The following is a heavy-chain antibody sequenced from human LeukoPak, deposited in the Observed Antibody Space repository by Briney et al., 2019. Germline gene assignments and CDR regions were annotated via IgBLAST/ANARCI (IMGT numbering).Heavy chain of an antibody. Sequence: GGSLRLSCAASGFPFSNYWMNWVRQAPGKGLEWVANIKQDGSEKYYVDSVKGRFTISRDNAKNSLFLQMNSLRAEDTAVYYCARAYYDNSGYLGYWDQGTLVTVSS. D-gene: IGHD3-22*01. CDR3: ARAYYDNSGYLGY. J-gene: IGHJ4*02. CDR1: GFPFSNYW. V-gene: IGHV3-7*04. CDR2: IKQDGSEK.